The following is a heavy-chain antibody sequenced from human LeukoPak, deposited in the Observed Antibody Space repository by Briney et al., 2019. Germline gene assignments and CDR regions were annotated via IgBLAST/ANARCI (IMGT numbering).Heavy chain of an antibody. CDR2: IYTSGST. Sequence: PSETLSLTCTVSGGSISSYYWSWIRQPPGKGLEWIGYIYTSGSTNYNPSLKSRVTISVDTSKNQFSLKLSSVTAADTAVYYCARPGRMATIHYYYYMDVWGKGTTVTVSS. D-gene: IGHD5-24*01. J-gene: IGHJ6*03. CDR1: GGSISSYY. CDR3: ARPGRMATIHYYYYMDV. V-gene: IGHV4-4*09.